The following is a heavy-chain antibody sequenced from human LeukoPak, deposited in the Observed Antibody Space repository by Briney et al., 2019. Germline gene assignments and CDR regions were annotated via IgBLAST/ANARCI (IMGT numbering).Heavy chain of an antibody. J-gene: IGHJ4*02. CDR2: ISAYNGNT. CDR3: ASQYCSGGSCYGVDY. D-gene: IGHD2-15*01. CDR1: GYTFTSYG. V-gene: IGHV1-18*01. Sequence: GASVKVSCKASGYTFTSYGISWVRQAPGQGLEWMGWISAYNGNTNYAQKLQGRVTMTTDTSTSTAYMELRSLRSDDTAVYYCASQYCSGGSCYGVDYWGQGTLVTVSS.